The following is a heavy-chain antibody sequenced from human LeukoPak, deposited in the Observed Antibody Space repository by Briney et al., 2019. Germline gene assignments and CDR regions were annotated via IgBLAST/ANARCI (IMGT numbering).Heavy chain of an antibody. D-gene: IGHD5-12*01. CDR2: INAGNGNT. Sequence: GASVKVSCKASGYTFTSYAMHWVRQAPGQRLEWMGWINAGNGNTKYSQKFQGRVTITRDTSAGTAYMELSSLRSEDTAVYYCARTLYPRGYSGYDLRYYFDYWGQGTLVTVSS. J-gene: IGHJ4*02. CDR3: ARTLYPRGYSGYDLRYYFDY. V-gene: IGHV1-3*01. CDR1: GYTFTSYA.